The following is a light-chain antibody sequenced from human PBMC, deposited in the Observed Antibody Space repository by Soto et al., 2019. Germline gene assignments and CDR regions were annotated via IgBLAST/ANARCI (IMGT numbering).Light chain of an antibody. V-gene: IGKV1-27*01. CDR2: GAS. J-gene: IGKJ3*01. CDR3: QKYNNFPFT. Sequence: DTQMTQSPYSLSASVGDRVTITCRAREAISIYLAWYQQKPGKVPNLLIYGASTLQSGVPSRFSGSGSGTDFTLTISSLQPEDVATYYCQKYNNFPFTFGPGTKVEIK. CDR1: EAISIY.